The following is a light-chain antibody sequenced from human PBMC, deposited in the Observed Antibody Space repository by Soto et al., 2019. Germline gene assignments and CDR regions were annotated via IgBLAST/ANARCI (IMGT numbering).Light chain of an antibody. V-gene: IGKV3-11*01. CDR3: QQRRNEWT. CDR1: QGISSY. J-gene: IGKJ1*01. Sequence: LTQSPSSLSASVGDRVTITCRASQGISSYLGRYQQKPGQAPRLLIYDASNRATGIPDRFSGSGSGTDFTLTISSLEPEDLAVYYCQQRRNEWTFGQGTKVEIK. CDR2: DAS.